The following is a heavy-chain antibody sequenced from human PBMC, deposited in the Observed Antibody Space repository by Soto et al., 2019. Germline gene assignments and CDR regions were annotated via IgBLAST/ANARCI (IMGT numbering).Heavy chain of an antibody. V-gene: IGHV1-18*01. CDR3: GRDGGSSDIVVVPAAIFSYYYMDV. J-gene: IGHJ6*03. CDR2: ISAYNGNT. CDR1: GYTFTSYG. D-gene: IGHD2-2*01. Sequence: ASVKVSCKASGYTFTSYGISWVRQHPGQGLEWMRWISAYNGNTNYAQKLQGRVTMTTDTSTSTAYMELRSLRSDDTAVYYCGRDGGSSDIVVVPAAIFSYYYMDVWGKGTTVTVSS.